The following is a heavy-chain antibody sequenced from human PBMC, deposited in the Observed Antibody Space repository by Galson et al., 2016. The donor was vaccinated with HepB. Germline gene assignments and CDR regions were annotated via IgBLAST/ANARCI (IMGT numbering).Heavy chain of an antibody. CDR2: IDPGDSNI. J-gene: IGHJ5*02. CDR3: ARRRVMRGWGLDP. CDR1: GYSFTNHW. D-gene: IGHD3-16*01. Sequence: QSGAEVTKPGESLRISCKGSGYSFTNHWITWVRQMPGRGLEWMGRIDPGDSNIDYSPSFQGHVTLSVDKSISVVYLQWSILKASDTATYYCARRRVMRGWGLDPWGQGTLVTVSS. V-gene: IGHV5-10-1*01.